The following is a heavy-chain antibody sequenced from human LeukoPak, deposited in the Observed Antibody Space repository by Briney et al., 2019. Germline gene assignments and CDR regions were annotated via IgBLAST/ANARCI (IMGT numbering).Heavy chain of an antibody. D-gene: IGHD3-9*01. Sequence: GASVKVSCKASGYTFTSYGISWVRQAPGQGLEWMGWISAYNGNTNYAQKLQGRVTMTTDTSTSTAYMELRSLRSDDTAVYYCARGYYDILTGYPNDCWGQGTLVTVSS. J-gene: IGHJ4*02. CDR3: ARGYYDILTGYPNDC. V-gene: IGHV1-18*01. CDR1: GYTFTSYG. CDR2: ISAYNGNT.